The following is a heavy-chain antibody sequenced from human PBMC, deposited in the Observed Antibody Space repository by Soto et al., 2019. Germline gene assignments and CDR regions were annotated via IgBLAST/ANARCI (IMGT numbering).Heavy chain of an antibody. CDR3: AREPYGDSPYFDD. CDR1: GFTFNSLS. V-gene: IGHV3-30*04. Sequence: QVQLVESGGGMVQPGTSLRLSCAASGFTFNSLSLHWVRQRPDKGLEWVAVISHDGRVTFYADFVKGRFTVSRDNSKNTIYLQVNSLRAEDTAVYYCAREPYGDSPYFDDWGQGTLVTVSS. J-gene: IGHJ4*02. CDR2: ISHDGRVT. D-gene: IGHD2-21*02.